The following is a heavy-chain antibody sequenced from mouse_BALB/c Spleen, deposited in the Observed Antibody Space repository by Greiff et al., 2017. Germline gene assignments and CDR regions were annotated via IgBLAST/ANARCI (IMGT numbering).Heavy chain of an antibody. Sequence: QVQLQQSGAELARPGASVKLSCKASGYTFTSYWMQWVKQRPGQGLEWIGAIYPGDGDTRYTQKFKGKATLTADKSSSTAYMQLSSLASEDSAVYYCARERGLRDAMDYWGQGTSVTVSP. CDR3: ARERGLRDAMDY. V-gene: IGHV1-87*01. CDR1: GYTFTSYW. J-gene: IGHJ4*01. CDR2: IYPGDGDT. D-gene: IGHD1-1*01.